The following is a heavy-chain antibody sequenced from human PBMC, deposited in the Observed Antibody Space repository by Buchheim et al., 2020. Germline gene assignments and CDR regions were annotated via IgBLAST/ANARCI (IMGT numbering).Heavy chain of an antibody. CDR2: IYSGGST. J-gene: IGHJ6*02. Sequence: EVQLVESGGGLVQPGGSLRLSCAASGFTVSSNYMSWVRQAPGKGLEWVSVIYSGGSTYYADSVKGRFTISRDNSTNTLYLQMNSLRAEDTAVYYCARVKGSYLPFYYYYGMDVWGQGTT. V-gene: IGHV3-66*01. CDR3: ARVKGSYLPFYYYYGMDV. CDR1: GFTVSSNY. D-gene: IGHD1-26*01.